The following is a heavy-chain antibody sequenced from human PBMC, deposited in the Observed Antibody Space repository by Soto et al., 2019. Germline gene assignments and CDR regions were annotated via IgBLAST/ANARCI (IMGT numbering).Heavy chain of an antibody. CDR1: GASITTYY. D-gene: IGHD6-19*01. CDR3: ARRLFGSGWTLDS. V-gene: IGHV4-59*13. Sequence: SETLSLTCDVSGASITTYYWSWIRQAPGKGLEWIGNVYHTGSTDYNSSLRSRVTISVDTSKNQFSLNMNSVTAADTAVYYCARRLFGSGWTLDSWGQGALVTVSS. J-gene: IGHJ4*02. CDR2: VYHTGST.